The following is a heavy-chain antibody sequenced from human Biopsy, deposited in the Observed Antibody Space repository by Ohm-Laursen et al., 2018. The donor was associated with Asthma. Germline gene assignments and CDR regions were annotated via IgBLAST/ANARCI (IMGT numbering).Heavy chain of an antibody. Sequence: GTLSLTCSLSSGSGGYMRSGNYYWGWIRQPPGKGLEWIGSIYYSGSTYYNPSLESRVTVSADTSKNQFSLKLTSATAADTAVYYCVRGSSSWHHGPLHYYYGLDVWGQGTTATVSS. CDR2: IYYSGST. CDR3: VRGSSSWHHGPLHYYYGLDV. V-gene: IGHV4-39*01. CDR1: SGSGGYMRSGNYY. D-gene: IGHD6-13*01. J-gene: IGHJ6*02.